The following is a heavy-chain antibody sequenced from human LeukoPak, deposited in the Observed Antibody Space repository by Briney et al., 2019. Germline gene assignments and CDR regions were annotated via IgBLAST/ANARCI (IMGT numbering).Heavy chain of an antibody. D-gene: IGHD6-19*01. V-gene: IGHV3-11*05. Sequence: TGGSLRLSCAASGFTFNDCYMSWIRQTPGKGLEWVSYISTSGAYTDYADSVKGRFTISRDNAKNSLFLQMNSLRVEDTAVYYCARGLIAVAGLFDPWGQGTLVTVSS. CDR1: GFTFNDCY. CDR2: ISTSGAYT. CDR3: ARGLIAVAGLFDP. J-gene: IGHJ5*02.